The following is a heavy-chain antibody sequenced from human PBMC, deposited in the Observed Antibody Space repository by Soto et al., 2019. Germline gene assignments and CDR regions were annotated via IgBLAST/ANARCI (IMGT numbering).Heavy chain of an antibody. D-gene: IGHD4-4*01. V-gene: IGHV3-7*01. CDR3: VRGGSNYAS. J-gene: IGHJ5*02. Sequence: EVQLVESGGGLVQPGGSLRLSCTASGFTFRMTWVRQAPGKGLGWVARIKPDESEKKYADSVKGRFSISRDNAKNSMYLQMDSLRGEDTAVYYCVRGGSNYASWGQGTLVTVSS. CDR2: IKPDESEK. CDR1: GFTFR.